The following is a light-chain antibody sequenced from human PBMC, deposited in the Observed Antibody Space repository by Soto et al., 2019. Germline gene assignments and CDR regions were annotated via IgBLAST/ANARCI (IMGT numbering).Light chain of an antibody. CDR2: DAS. Sequence: EIVMTQSPATLSVSPGERATLSCRASQSITSHLTWYQQKPGQTPRLLIYDASTRSTCIPARFSASGSGTEFTITISSVLSEDFAGYYCQQYNTWPPYTFGQGTKQDIK. CDR1: QSITSH. CDR3: QQYNTWPPYT. V-gene: IGKV3-15*01. J-gene: IGKJ2*01.